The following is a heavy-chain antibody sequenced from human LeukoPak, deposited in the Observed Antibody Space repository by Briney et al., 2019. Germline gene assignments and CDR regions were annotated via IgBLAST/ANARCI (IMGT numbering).Heavy chain of an antibody. J-gene: IGHJ4*02. CDR2: ISGSGGST. V-gene: IGHV3-23*01. CDR1: GFTFSSYA. D-gene: IGHD2-15*01. CDR3: AKGGRSGGSCYYPYYFDY. Sequence: GGSLRLSCAASGFTFSSYAMSWVRQAPGKGLEWVSAISGSGGSTYYADSVKGRFTISRDNSKNTLYLQMNSLRAEDTAVYYCAKGGRSGGSCYYPYYFDYWGQGTLVTVSS.